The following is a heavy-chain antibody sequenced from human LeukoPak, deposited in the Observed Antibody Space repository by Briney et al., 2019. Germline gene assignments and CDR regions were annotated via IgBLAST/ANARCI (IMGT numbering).Heavy chain of an antibody. CDR1: GYTFTGYY. Sequence: ASVKVSCKASGYTFTGYYMHWVRQAPGQGLEWMGWINPNNGGTNYAQKFQGWVTMTRDTSISTAYMELSSLRSEDTAMYYCARDPMYYYDSSGADAFDIWGQGTMVTVSS. CDR2: INPNNGGT. J-gene: IGHJ3*02. D-gene: IGHD3-22*01. V-gene: IGHV1-2*04. CDR3: ARDPMYYYDSSGADAFDI.